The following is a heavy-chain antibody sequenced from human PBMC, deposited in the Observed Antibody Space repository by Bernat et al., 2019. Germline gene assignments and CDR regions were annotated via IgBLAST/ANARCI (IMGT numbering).Heavy chain of an antibody. CDR2: IYYSGST. V-gene: IGHV4-39*01. CDR3: ARHRAAARVYFYGMDV. CDR1: GGAISSSTYY. Sequence: QLQLQESGPGLVKPSETLSLTCTVSGGAISSSTYYWGWIRQPPGKGLEWIGSIYYSGSTYYNPSLKSRVTISVDTSKNQFSLKLSSVTAADTAVYYCARHRAAARVYFYGMDVWGQGTTVTVSS. D-gene: IGHD6-25*01. J-gene: IGHJ6*02.